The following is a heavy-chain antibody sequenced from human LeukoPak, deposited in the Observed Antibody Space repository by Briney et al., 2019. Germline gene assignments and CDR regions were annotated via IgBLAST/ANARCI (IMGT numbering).Heavy chain of an antibody. Sequence: ASVKVSCKTSGYTFTAYHMHWVRQAPGQGLEWMGWIKPNSGGTNYAQKFQGRVTMTRDTSISTAYMELSRLRSDDTAVYYCAVGYCSGGSCRWGQGTLVTVSS. CDR2: IKPNSGGT. CDR1: GYTFTAYH. CDR3: AVGYCSGGSCR. J-gene: IGHJ4*02. D-gene: IGHD2-15*01. V-gene: IGHV1-2*02.